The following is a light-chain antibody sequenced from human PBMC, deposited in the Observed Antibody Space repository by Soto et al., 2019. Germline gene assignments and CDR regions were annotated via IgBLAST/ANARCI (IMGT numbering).Light chain of an antibody. CDR2: DVS. Sequence: QSALTQPASVSGSPGQSITISCTGTNSDVGGYNYVSWYQQHPGKAPKLMIYDVSNRPSGVSNRFSGSKSGNTASLTISGLQAEDEADYYCSSYTSSSTPLVFGTGTKVTVL. J-gene: IGLJ1*01. V-gene: IGLV2-14*01. CDR3: SSYTSSSTPLV. CDR1: NSDVGGYNY.